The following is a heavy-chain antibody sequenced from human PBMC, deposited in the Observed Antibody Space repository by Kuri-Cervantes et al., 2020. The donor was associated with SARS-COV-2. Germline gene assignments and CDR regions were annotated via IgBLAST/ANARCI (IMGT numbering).Heavy chain of an antibody. CDR2: IIPNNGGT. J-gene: IGHJ4*02. V-gene: IGHV1-2*02. D-gene: IGHD2-8*01. CDR3: ARERCMLYGYRCSYFDY. CDR1: GYTFTAYY. Sequence: ASVKVSCKASGYTFTAYYMHWVRQAPGQGLEWMGWIIPNNGGTHYALKFQGRVTLTRDTSISTAYMELSGLTSDDTAVYYCARERCMLYGYRCSYFDYWGQGTLVTVSS.